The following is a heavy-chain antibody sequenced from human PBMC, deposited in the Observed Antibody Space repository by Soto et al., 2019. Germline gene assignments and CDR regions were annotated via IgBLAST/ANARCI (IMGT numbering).Heavy chain of an antibody. Sequence: PGGSLRLYCAASGFHFSRHGVHWVRQAPGRGLEWVAVIWSDGSKEYYADSVKGRFSISRDNSKNTVSLQMNSLRSEDTAVYYCARDHVWPGNGLDVWGQGSTVTVSS. CDR3: ARDHVWPGNGLDV. CDR2: IWSDGSKE. J-gene: IGHJ6*02. V-gene: IGHV3-33*01. D-gene: IGHD3-3*02. CDR1: GFHFSRHG.